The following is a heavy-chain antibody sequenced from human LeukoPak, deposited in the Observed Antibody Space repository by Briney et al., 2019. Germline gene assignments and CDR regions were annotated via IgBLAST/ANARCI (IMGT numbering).Heavy chain of an antibody. V-gene: IGHV5-51*01. CDR2: IYLVDSDT. D-gene: IGHD5-24*01. Sequence: PGESLKISCNGSGYSFTIYWIGWVRQMPGKGLEWMGIIYLVDSDTRYSTSFQGQVTISADKSITTAYLQWSSLKGSDTARYYCAGRVRDGYNIDYWGQGTLVTVSS. CDR3: AGRVRDGYNIDY. CDR1: GYSFTIYW. J-gene: IGHJ4*02.